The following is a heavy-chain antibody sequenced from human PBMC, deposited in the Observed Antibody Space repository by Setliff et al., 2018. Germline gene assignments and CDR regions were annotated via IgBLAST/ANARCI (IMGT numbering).Heavy chain of an antibody. CDR1: GGTFSSYA. Sequence: VASVKVSCKASGGTFSSYAISWVRQAPGQGLEWMGGIIPILGIANYAQKFQGRVTITADESTSTAYMELSSLRSEDTAVYYCARGGIAAAGTPPSTENFDYWGQGTLVTVSS. J-gene: IGHJ4*02. CDR2: IIPILGIA. CDR3: ARGGIAAAGTPPSTENFDY. D-gene: IGHD6-13*01. V-gene: IGHV1-69*10.